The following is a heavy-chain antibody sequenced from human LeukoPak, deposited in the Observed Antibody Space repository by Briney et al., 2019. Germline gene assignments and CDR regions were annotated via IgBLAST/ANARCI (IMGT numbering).Heavy chain of an antibody. CDR2: ISDSGSSI. D-gene: IGHD6-13*01. CDR3: ARVQYSSSWLSDYYYYGMDV. J-gene: IGHJ6*02. Sequence: PGGSLRLSCAASGFTFSSYEMNWVRQAPGKGLEWVSYISDSGSSIYYVDSVKGRFTISRDNAKNSLYLQMNSLRAEDTAVYYCARVQYSSSWLSDYYYYGMDVWGQGTTVTVSS. V-gene: IGHV3-48*03. CDR1: GFTFSSYE.